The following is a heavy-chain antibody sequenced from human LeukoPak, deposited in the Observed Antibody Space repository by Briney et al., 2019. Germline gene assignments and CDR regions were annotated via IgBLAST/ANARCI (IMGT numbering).Heavy chain of an antibody. D-gene: IGHD3-16*01. CDR2: FDPGDGET. CDR3: AREGGSIDWFDP. V-gene: IGHV1-24*01. CDR1: GYTLTDLS. J-gene: IGHJ5*02. Sequence: ASVKVSCKVSGYTLTDLSMHWVRQTPGKGLEWMGAFDPGDGETVYAQKFQGRVTMTRNTSISTAYMELSSLRSDDTAVYYCAREGGSIDWFDPWGQGTLVIVSS.